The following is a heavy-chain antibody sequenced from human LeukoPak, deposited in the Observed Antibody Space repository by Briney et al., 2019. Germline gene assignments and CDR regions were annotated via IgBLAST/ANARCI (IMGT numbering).Heavy chain of an antibody. D-gene: IGHD2-2*01. V-gene: IGHV4-4*07. CDR2: IYTSGST. J-gene: IGHJ5*02. CDR1: GGSISSYY. CDR3: AREVVVVVPAATVWFDP. Sequence: SETLSLTCTVSGGSISSYYWSWIRQPAGKGLEWIGRIYTSGSTNYNPSLKSRVTMSVDTSKNQFSLKLSSVIAADTAVYYCAREVVVVVPAATVWFDPWGQGTLVTVSS.